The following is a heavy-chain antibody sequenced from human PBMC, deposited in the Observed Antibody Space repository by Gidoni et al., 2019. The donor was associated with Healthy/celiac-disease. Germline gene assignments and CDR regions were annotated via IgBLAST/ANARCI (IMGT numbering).Heavy chain of an antibody. CDR2: IDPSDSYT. V-gene: IGHV5-10-1*03. CDR3: ARHRGYSSSWYEN. CDR1: GYSFPSYW. J-gene: IGHJ4*02. Sequence: EVQLVQSGSDVKTPGESLRISCTGSGYSFPSYWISWVRQMPGKGLEWMGRIDPSDSYTNYSPSFQGHVTISADKSISTAYLQWSSLKASDTAMYYCARHRGYSSSWYENWGQGTLVTVSS. D-gene: IGHD6-13*01.